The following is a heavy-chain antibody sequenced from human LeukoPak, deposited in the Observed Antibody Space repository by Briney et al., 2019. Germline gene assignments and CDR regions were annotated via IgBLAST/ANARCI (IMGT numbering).Heavy chain of an antibody. CDR3: AKSTVGYYYDSSGLIGFDP. CDR1: GFTFSSYG. CDR2: IRYDGSNK. Sequence: GGSLRLSCAASGFTFSSYGMHWVRQAPGKGLEWVAFIRYDGSNKYYADSVKGRFTISRDNSKNTLYLQMNSLRAEDTAVYYCAKSTVGYYYDSSGLIGFDPWGQGTLVTVSS. D-gene: IGHD3-22*01. V-gene: IGHV3-30*02. J-gene: IGHJ5*02.